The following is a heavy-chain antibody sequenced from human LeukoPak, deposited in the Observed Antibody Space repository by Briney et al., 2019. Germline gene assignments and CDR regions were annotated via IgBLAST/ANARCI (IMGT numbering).Heavy chain of an antibody. Sequence: PSETLSLTCTVSGGSVSSYYWSWIRQPPGKGLEWIGYIYYSGSTDYNPSLKSRVTISVDKSKNQFSLKLSSVTAADTAVYYCARGYCSGGSCHFDYWGQGTLVTVSS. CDR1: GGSVSSYY. D-gene: IGHD2-15*01. J-gene: IGHJ4*02. CDR2: IYYSGST. CDR3: ARGYCSGGSCHFDY. V-gene: IGHV4-59*02.